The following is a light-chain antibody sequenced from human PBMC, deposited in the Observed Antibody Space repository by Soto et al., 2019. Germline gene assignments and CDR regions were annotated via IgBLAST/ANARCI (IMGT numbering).Light chain of an antibody. CDR1: QSISSY. V-gene: IGKV1-39*01. J-gene: IGKJ2*01. CDR3: QQSYSTPYT. Sequence: DIQMTQSPSSLSASVGDRVTITCRASQSISSYLHWYQQKPGKAPKLLIYSASSLQSGVPSRFSGSGSGTDFTLTISSLQPEDFATYYCQQSYSTPYTFGQGTTLEIK. CDR2: SAS.